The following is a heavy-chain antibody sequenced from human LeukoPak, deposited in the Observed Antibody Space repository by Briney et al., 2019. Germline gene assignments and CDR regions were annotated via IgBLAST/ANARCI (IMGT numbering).Heavy chain of an antibody. V-gene: IGHV3-48*04. D-gene: IGHD1-1*01. J-gene: IGHJ4*02. CDR3: ARDHNYAFDN. CDR2: IGISSGNT. Sequence: RGSLRLSCVASGFIFSDYSMNWVRQAPGKGLEWISYIGISSGNTKYADSVKGRFTISGDNAKNSLYLQMNSLRVEDTAVYYCARDHNYAFDNWGQGTLVTVSS. CDR1: GFIFSDYS.